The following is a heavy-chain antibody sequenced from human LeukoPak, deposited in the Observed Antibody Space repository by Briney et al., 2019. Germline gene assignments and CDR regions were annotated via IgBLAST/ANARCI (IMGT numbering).Heavy chain of an antibody. J-gene: IGHJ4*02. CDR2: ISAYNGNT. CDR1: GYTFTSYG. CDR3: ARVGESGSYPLMGY. Sequence: RASVKVSFKASGYTFTSYGISWVRQAPGQGLEWMGWISAYNGNTNYAQKLQGRVTMTTDTSTSTAYMELRSLRSDDTAVYYCARVGESGSYPLMGYWGQGTLVTVSS. V-gene: IGHV1-18*01. D-gene: IGHD1-26*01.